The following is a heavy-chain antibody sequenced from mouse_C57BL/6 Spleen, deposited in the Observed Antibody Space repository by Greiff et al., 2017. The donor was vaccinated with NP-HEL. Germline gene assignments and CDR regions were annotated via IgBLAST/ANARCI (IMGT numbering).Heavy chain of an antibody. J-gene: IGHJ4*01. D-gene: IGHD4-1*01. Sequence: EVMLVESGEGLVKPGGSLKLSCAASGFTFSSYAMSWVRQTPEKRLEWVAYISSGGDYIYYADTVKGRFTISRDNARNTLYLQMSSLKSEDTAMYDCTRDRVGTYAMDYWGQGTSVTVSS. CDR2: ISSGGDYI. V-gene: IGHV5-9-1*02. CDR3: TRDRVGTYAMDY. CDR1: GFTFSSYA.